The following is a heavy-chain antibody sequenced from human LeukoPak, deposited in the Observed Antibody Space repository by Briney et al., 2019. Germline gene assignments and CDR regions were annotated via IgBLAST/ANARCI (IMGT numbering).Heavy chain of an antibody. D-gene: IGHD6-6*01. CDR3: ARRIAARRRYWYFDL. V-gene: IGHV1-69*13. J-gene: IGHJ2*01. Sequence: ASVKVSCKASGGTFSSYAISWVRQAPGQGLEWMGGIIPIFGTANYAQKFQGRVTITADESTSTAYMELSSLRSEDTAVYYCARRIAARRRYWYFDLWGRGTLVTVSS. CDR1: GGTFSSYA. CDR2: IIPIFGTA.